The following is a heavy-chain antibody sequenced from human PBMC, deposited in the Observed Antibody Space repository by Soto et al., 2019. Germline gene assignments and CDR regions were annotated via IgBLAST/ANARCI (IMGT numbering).Heavy chain of an antibody. CDR1: GFTFSSYG. V-gene: IGHV3-30*18. CDR3: AKEYYYDSSGYSSDY. CDR2: ISYDGSNK. Sequence: GGSLRLSCAASGFTFSSYGMHWVRQAPGKGLEWVAVISYDGSNKYYADSVKGRFTISRDNSKNTLYLQMNSLRAEDTAVYYCAKEYYYDSSGYSSDYWGQGTLVTVSS. J-gene: IGHJ4*02. D-gene: IGHD3-22*01.